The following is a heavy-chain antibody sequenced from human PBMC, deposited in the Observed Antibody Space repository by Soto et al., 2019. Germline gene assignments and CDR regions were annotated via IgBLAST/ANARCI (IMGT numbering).Heavy chain of an antibody. D-gene: IGHD6-6*01. CDR3: ARAPKVSGSSQTRPDF. V-gene: IGHV4-34*01. CDR1: SGSFSGYY. CDR2: ISQSGNT. Sequence: SETLSITCSIYSGSFSGYYWSWIRPPPGKGLEWIGEISQSGNTNYSPSLKSRVSISIDTSKKQFSLNLASVSAADTAVYYCARAPKVSGSSQTRPDFWGQGTLVTVSS. J-gene: IGHJ4*02.